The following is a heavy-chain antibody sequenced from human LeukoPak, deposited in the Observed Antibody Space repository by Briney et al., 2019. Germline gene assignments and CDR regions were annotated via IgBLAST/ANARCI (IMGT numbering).Heavy chain of an antibody. CDR3: ARGRERRPDAFDI. V-gene: IGHV4-59*01. CDR1: GVSISSYY. Sequence: NPSETLSLTCTVSGVSISSYYWSWIRQPPGKGLEWIGYIYYSGSTNYNPSLKSRVTISVDTSKNQFSLKLSSVTAADTAVYYCARGRERRPDAFDIWGQGTMVTVSS. D-gene: IGHD1-1*01. CDR2: IYYSGST. J-gene: IGHJ3*02.